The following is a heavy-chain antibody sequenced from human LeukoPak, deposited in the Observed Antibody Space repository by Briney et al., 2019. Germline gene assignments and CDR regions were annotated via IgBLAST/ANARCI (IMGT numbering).Heavy chain of an antibody. J-gene: IGHJ6*02. V-gene: IGHV3-74*01. CDR3: ARGNYYGMDV. CDR2: INSDGSST. Sequence: GGSLRLSCAASGFTVSSNYMSWVRQAPGKGLVWVSRINSDGSSTSYADSVKGRFTISRDNAKNTLYLQMNSLRAEDTAVYYCARGNYYGMDVWGQGTTVTVSS. CDR1: GFTVSSNY.